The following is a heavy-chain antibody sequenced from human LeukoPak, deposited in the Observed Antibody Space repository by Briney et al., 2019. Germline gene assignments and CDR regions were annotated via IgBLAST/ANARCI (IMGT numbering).Heavy chain of an antibody. V-gene: IGHV3-9*01. CDR3: AKDQGVMFGYYFDY. D-gene: IGHD3-10*02. CDR2: ISWNSGSI. Sequence: GGSLRLSCAASGFTFDDYAMHWVRQAPGKGLEWVSGISWNSGSIGYADSVKGRFTISRDNAKNSLCLQMNSLRAEDTALYYCAKDQGVMFGYYFDYWGQGTLVTVSS. J-gene: IGHJ4*02. CDR1: GFTFDDYA.